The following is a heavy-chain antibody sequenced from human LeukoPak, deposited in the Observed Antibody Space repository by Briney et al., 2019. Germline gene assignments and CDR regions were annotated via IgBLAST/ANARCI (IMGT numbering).Heavy chain of an antibody. Sequence: SVKVSCKASGGTFSSYAISWVRQAPGQGLEWMGGIIPIFGTANYAQKFQGRVTITADESTSTAYMELSSLRSEDTAVYYCAIAYYDSSGYYVVPFDYWGQGTLVTVSS. CDR3: AIAYYDSSGYYVVPFDY. D-gene: IGHD3-22*01. J-gene: IGHJ4*02. V-gene: IGHV1-69*13. CDR2: IIPIFGTA. CDR1: GGTFSSYA.